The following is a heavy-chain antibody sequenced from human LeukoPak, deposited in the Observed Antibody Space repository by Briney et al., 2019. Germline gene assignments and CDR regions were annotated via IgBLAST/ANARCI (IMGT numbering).Heavy chain of an antibody. CDR2: IYYSGST. V-gene: IGHV4-30-4*01. CDR3: ARAVIVPVARGFDY. J-gene: IGHJ4*02. Sequence: SETLSLTCTVSGGPISSGDYYWSWIRQPPGKGLEWIGYIYYSGSTYNNPSLKSRVTISVDTSKNQFSLKLSSVTAADTAVYYCARAVIVPVARGFDYWGQGTLVTVSS. D-gene: IGHD2-2*01. CDR1: GGPISSGDYY.